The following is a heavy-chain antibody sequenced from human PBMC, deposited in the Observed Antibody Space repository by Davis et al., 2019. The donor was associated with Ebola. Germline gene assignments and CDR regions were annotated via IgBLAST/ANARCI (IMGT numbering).Heavy chain of an antibody. CDR1: GFTLSDYY. J-gene: IGHJ4*02. CDR2: IRSSDTTI. CDR3: VSLLH. V-gene: IGHV3-11*01. Sequence: GESLKISCAASGFTLSDYYMSWIRQAPGKGLEWVSSIRSSDTTIYYSDPVKGRFTVSRDNAKNSLYLQMNSLRVEDTAMYYCVSLLHWGQGARVTVSS.